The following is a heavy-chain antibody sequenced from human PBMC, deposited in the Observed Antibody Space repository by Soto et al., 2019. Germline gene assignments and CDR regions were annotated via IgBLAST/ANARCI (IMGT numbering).Heavy chain of an antibody. V-gene: IGHV1-8*01. J-gene: IGHJ5*02. D-gene: IGHD5-12*01. CDR3: ARGNGYRGYVAP. CDR1: GYTFTSYD. CDR2: MNPNSGNT. Sequence: ASVKVSCKASGYTFTSYDINWVRQATGQGLEWMGWMNPNSGNTGYAQKFQGRVTMTRTTSISTAYMELSSLRSEDTAVYYCARGNGYRGYVAPWGQGTLVTVSS.